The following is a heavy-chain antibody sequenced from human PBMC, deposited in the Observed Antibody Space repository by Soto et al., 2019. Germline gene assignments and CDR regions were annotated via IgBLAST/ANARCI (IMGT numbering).Heavy chain of an antibody. Sequence: QDQLVQSGAEVKKPGASVTVSCKASGYSFTNYGVTWVRQAPGQGLEWMGWISAFDGNTHYAQNLQGRVTMTTHASTSTAYMELRSLRSDDTAVYYCARDRGVAPPVAGNTHYYYYMDVWGKGTTVTVSS. D-gene: IGHD6-19*01. J-gene: IGHJ6*03. CDR3: ARDRGVAPPVAGNTHYYYYMDV. CDR2: ISAFDGNT. V-gene: IGHV1-18*01. CDR1: GYSFTNYG.